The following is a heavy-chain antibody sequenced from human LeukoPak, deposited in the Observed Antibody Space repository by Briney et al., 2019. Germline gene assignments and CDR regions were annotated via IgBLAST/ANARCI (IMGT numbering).Heavy chain of an antibody. J-gene: IGHJ6*03. CDR2: INHSGST. D-gene: IGHD5-18*01. V-gene: IGHV4-34*01. CDR1: GGSFSGYY. CDR3: ARCKGGYSYGHIYYYYYYNDV. Sequence: SETLSLTCAVYGGSFSGYYWSWIRQPPGKGLEWIGEINHSGSTNYNPSLKSRVTISVDTSKNQFSLKLSTVTAADAAVYYCARCKGGYSYGHIYYYYYYNDVWGKGTTVTVSS.